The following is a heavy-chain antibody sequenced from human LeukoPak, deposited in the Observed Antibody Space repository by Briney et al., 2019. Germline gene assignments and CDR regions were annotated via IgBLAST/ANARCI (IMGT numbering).Heavy chain of an antibody. Sequence: GGSLRLSCAASGFTFSSYGMHWVRQAPGKGLEWVAVISYDGSNKYYADSVKGRFTISRDNSMNTLYLQMNSLRAEDTAVYYCAKGYSSGWYYFDYWGQGTLVTVYS. D-gene: IGHD6-19*01. CDR2: ISYDGSNK. CDR3: AKGYSSGWYYFDY. J-gene: IGHJ4*02. CDR1: GFTFSSYG. V-gene: IGHV3-30*18.